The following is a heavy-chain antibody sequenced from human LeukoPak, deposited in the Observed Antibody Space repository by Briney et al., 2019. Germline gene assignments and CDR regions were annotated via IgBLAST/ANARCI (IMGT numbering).Heavy chain of an antibody. D-gene: IGHD3-22*01. CDR3: TRGYYDSSDFEYFHH. CDR1: GYTFTGYY. J-gene: IGHJ1*01. Sequence: ASAKVSCKASGYTFTGYYMHWVRQAPGQGLEWMGWINPNSGGTNFAQRFQDRVTMTRDMSISTAYMELSRLRSDDTVIYYCTRGYYDSSDFEYFHHWGQGTLVTVSS. V-gene: IGHV1-2*02. CDR2: INPNSGGT.